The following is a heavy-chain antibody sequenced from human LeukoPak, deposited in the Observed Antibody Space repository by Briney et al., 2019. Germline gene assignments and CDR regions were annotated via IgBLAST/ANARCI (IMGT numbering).Heavy chain of an antibody. V-gene: IGHV3-30*04. CDR1: GFTFSSYA. D-gene: IGHD3-10*01. CDR3: ARGIGWFGDLSQYMDV. J-gene: IGHJ6*03. CDR2: ISYDGSNK. Sequence: RSGGSLRLSCAASGFTFSSYAMHWVRQAPGKGLEWVAVISYDGSNKYYADSVKGRFTISRDNSKNTLYLQMNSLRAEDTAVYYCARGIGWFGDLSQYMDVWGKGTTVTVSS.